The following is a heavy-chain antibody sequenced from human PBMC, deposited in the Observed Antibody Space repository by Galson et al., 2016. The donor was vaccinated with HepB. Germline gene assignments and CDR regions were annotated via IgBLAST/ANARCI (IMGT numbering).Heavy chain of an antibody. CDR2: MNPNSGNT. V-gene: IGHV1-8*01. CDR1: GYTFTSYD. D-gene: IGHD3/OR15-3a*01. J-gene: IGHJ6*04. Sequence: SVKVSCKASGYTFTSYDINWVRQATGQGLEWMGWMNPNSGNTGYAQKFQGRVTMTRNTSIRTAYMELSSLRSEDTAVYYCARGRDWTRYYYYYGMDVSGKGATVTVSS. CDR3: ARGRDWTRYYYYYGMDV.